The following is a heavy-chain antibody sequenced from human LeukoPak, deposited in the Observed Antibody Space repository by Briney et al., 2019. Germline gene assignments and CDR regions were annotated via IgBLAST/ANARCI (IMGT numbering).Heavy chain of an antibody. D-gene: IGHD6-19*01. CDR1: GGSISSYSYY. V-gene: IGHV4-61*02. J-gene: IGHJ4*02. CDR3: ASSGWYLSSFN. Sequence: PSETLSFTCTVSGGSISSYSYYWSWIRQPAGKGLEWIGRIYTSGSTNYNASLKSRVTISVDTSKNQFSLKLSSVTAADTAVYYCASSGWYLSSFNWGQGTLVTVSS. CDR2: IYTSGST.